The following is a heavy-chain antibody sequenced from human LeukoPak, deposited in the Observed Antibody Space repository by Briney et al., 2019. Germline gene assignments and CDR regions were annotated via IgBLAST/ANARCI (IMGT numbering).Heavy chain of an antibody. Sequence: PGGSLRLSCAASGFTFSSYAMHWVRQAPGMGLEYVSAISSHGGSTYYADSVKGRFTISRDNSKNTLYLQMSSLRAEDTAVYYCVKDEAPYYYDSSGYYFGDWGQGTLVTVSS. V-gene: IGHV3-64D*09. CDR2: ISSHGGST. D-gene: IGHD3-22*01. J-gene: IGHJ4*02. CDR1: GFTFSSYA. CDR3: VKDEAPYYYDSSGYYFGD.